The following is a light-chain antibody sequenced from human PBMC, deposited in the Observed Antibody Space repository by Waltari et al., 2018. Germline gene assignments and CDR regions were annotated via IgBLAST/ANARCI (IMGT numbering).Light chain of an antibody. V-gene: IGLV1-44*01. CDR2: SNK. J-gene: IGLJ2*01. Sequence: QSVLTQPPSASGTPGQTVTISCSGSASNIGVQTVNWYQQVPGTAPKLLIYSNKQQXSXVXDXXXGSXXXTSXXXXXXXXXSEXXXXXYCAXXXXSXNGPVFGGGTKLTVX. CDR1: ASNIGVQT. CDR3: AXXXXSXNGPV.